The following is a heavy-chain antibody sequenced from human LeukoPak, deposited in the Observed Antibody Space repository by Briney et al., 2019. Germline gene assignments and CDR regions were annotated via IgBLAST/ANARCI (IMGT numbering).Heavy chain of an antibody. J-gene: IGHJ4*02. CDR1: GFTFSRYA. CDR3: VKSGSYYNEPYYFDY. D-gene: IGHD3-10*01. V-gene: IGHV3-64D*06. Sequence: VQPGGSLRLSCSASGFTFSRYAMHWVCQAPGKGLEYVSGISSNGGSTYYADSVKGRFTISRDNSKNTLYLQMSSLRAEDTAVYYCVKSGSYYNEPYYFDYWGQGTLVTVSS. CDR2: ISSNGGST.